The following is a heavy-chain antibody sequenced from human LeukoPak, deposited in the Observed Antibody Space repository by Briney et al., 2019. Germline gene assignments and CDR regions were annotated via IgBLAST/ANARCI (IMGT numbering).Heavy chain of an antibody. V-gene: IGHV1-2*02. CDR2: INPNSGGT. CDR3: ARSVSVNTVRDY. D-gene: IGHD4-17*01. CDR1: GYTFTGYY. J-gene: IGHJ4*02. Sequence: ASVKVSYKASGYTFTGYYMHWVRQAPGQGLEWMGWINPNSGGTNYAQKFQGRVTMTRDTSISTAYIELSRLRSDDTAVYYCARSVSVNTVRDYWGQGTLVTVSS.